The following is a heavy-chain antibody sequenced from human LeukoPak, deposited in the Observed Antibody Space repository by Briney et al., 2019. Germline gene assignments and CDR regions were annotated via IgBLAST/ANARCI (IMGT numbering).Heavy chain of an antibody. CDR1: GGSISSSNYY. CDR2: IYYRGST. D-gene: IGHD5-18*01. Sequence: PSETLSLTCTVSGGSISSSNYYWGWIRQPPGKGLEWIGSIYYRGSTYYNPSLKSRVTISVDTSKNQFSLKLSSVTAAGTAVYYCARRGDSYAVFDYWGQGTLVTVSS. CDR3: ARRGDSYAVFDY. J-gene: IGHJ4*02. V-gene: IGHV4-39*01.